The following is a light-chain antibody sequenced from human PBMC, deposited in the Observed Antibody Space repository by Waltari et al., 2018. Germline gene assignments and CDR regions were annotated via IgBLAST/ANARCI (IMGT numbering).Light chain of an antibody. V-gene: IGKV4-1*01. Sequence: DIVMTQSPDSLAVSLGERATINCKSSQSVLYSSNNRNYLAWYQQKPGQPPRLLIYWASTRESGVPDRFSCSGSGTEFTLTISSLQAEDVAVYYCQQYYGTPPYTFGQGTKLEIK. CDR3: QQYYGTPPYT. CDR1: QSVLYSSNNRNY. J-gene: IGKJ2*01. CDR2: WAS.